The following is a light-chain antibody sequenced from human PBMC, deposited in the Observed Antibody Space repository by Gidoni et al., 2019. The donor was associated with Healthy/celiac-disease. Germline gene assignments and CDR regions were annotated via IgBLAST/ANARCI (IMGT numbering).Light chain of an antibody. CDR2: DAS. CDR3: QQYDNLPRT. CDR1: QDISNY. J-gene: IGKJ1*01. V-gene: IGKV1-33*01. Sequence: DIQMTQSPSSLSASVGDRVTITCQASQDISNYLNWYQQKPGKAPKLLIYDASNLETGVPSRFSGSGSGTDFTFTISSLQPEDIATYYCQQYDNLPRTFXHXTKVEI.